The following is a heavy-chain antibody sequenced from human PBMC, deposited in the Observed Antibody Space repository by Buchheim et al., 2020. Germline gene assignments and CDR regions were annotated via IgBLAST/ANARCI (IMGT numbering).Heavy chain of an antibody. V-gene: IGHV4-59*01. Sequence: QVQLQESGPGLVEPSQTLSLTCTVSGDSLSVYYWTWIRQAPGKGLEWIGYVYYRGNTNYNPSLNSRVTISIDMSKNQFSLNLSSVTAADTAVYYCARGFLEPYFDFWGQGTL. CDR1: GDSLSVYY. J-gene: IGHJ4*02. D-gene: IGHD3-3*01. CDR2: VYYRGNT. CDR3: ARGFLEPYFDF.